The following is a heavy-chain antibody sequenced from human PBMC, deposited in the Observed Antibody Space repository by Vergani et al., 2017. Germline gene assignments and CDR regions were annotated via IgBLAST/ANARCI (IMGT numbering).Heavy chain of an antibody. V-gene: IGHV4-30-4*08. Sequence: QVQLQESGPGLVKPSQTLSLTCTVSGGSISSGDYYWSWIRQPPGKGLEWIGYIYYSGSTYYNPSLKSRVTISVETSKNQFSLKLSSVTAADTAVYYCARGLVPRGYCSSTSCYGAPDYWGQGTLVTVSS. J-gene: IGHJ4*02. CDR3: ARGLVPRGYCSSTSCYGAPDY. CDR2: IYYSGST. CDR1: GGSISSGDYY. D-gene: IGHD2-2*03.